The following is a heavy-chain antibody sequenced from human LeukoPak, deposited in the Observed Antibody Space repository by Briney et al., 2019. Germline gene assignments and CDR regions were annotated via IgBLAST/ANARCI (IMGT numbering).Heavy chain of an antibody. D-gene: IGHD6-6*01. V-gene: IGHV1-2*02. CDR1: GYTFTAYH. Sequence: ASVKVSCKASGYTFTAYHIHWVRQAPGQGLEWMGWINPNSGDTNYAQKFQGRVTMTRDTSISTAYMELSGLGSDDTAVIYCARDRGSSGFHFDYWGQGTLVTVSS. J-gene: IGHJ4*02. CDR3: ARDRGSSGFHFDY. CDR2: INPNSGDT.